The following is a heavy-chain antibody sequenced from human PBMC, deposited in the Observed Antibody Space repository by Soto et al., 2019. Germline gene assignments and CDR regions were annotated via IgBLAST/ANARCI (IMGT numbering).Heavy chain of an antibody. D-gene: IGHD2-15*01. CDR1: GFTFNTYG. Sequence: QVQLVESGGGVVQPGGSLRLSCTTSGFTFNTYGMHWVRQAPGTGLEWVAIIWNDRSNKYYADSVKGRFTISSDNSKNTLYLQRNSLRAEDPGLSKCARADCTGAYCYSWPFNYGVDVWGQGATVTVSS. V-gene: IGHV3-33*08. J-gene: IGHJ6*02. CDR3: ARADCTGAYCYSWPFNYGVDV. CDR2: IWNDRSNK.